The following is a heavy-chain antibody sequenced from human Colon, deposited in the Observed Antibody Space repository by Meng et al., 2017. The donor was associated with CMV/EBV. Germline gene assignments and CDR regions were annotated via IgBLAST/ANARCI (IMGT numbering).Heavy chain of an antibody. CDR2: IYSGGGDT. CDR3: ATSRGPGGYFYGMDA. Sequence: GGSLRLSCATSGFTFSTFAMSWVRQAPGKGLEWVSLIYSGGGDTYYGDSVKGRFTISRDNAKNMLYLQMNSLRAEDTAVYYCATSRGPGGYFYGMDAWGQGTTVTVSS. D-gene: IGHD1/OR15-1a*01. V-gene: IGHV3-23*03. J-gene: IGHJ6*02. CDR1: GFTFSTFA.